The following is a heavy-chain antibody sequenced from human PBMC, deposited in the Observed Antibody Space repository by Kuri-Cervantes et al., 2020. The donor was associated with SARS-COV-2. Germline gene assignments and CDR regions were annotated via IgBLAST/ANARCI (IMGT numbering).Heavy chain of an antibody. CDR1: GYSISSGYY. J-gene: IGHJ3*02. CDR2: IYHSGST. D-gene: IGHD3-10*01. CDR3: ARHFGGSGSYSVPFDAFDI. Sequence: SETLSLTCAVSGYSISSGYYWGWIRQPPGKGLEWIRSIYHSGSTYYNPSLKSRVTISVDTSKNQFSLKLSSVTAADTAVYYCARHFGGSGSYSVPFDAFDIWGQGTMVTVSS. V-gene: IGHV4-38-2*01.